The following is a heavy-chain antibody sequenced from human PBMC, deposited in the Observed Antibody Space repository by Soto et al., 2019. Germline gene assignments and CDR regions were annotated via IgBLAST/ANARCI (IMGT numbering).Heavy chain of an antibody. CDR2: IIGIGDTA. CDR1: GFSFRDYG. J-gene: IGHJ4*02. V-gene: IGHV3-23*01. D-gene: IGHD4-17*01. Sequence: EVQLLEAGGGLVQPGGSLRLSCAASGFSFRDYGMSWVRQAPGKGLEWLSAIIGIGDTAYYADSVRGRFTISRDNSKNTLYLQLNDLGADVTAIYYCAKDYDYGDSLPFDYWGQGTLVTVSS. CDR3: AKDYDYGDSLPFDY.